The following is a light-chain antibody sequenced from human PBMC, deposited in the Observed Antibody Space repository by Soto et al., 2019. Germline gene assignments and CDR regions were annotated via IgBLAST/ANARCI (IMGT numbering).Light chain of an antibody. CDR1: QSVGNA. J-gene: IGKJ5*01. CDR3: QQYGPSLIT. Sequence: ENVLTQSPGTLSLSPGERATLSCRASQSVGNALAWYQQRPGQAPTLLISDASSRASGIPVRFSGSGSGTDFTLTISRLEPEDYALYYCQQYGPSLITFGQGTRL. CDR2: DAS. V-gene: IGKV3-20*01.